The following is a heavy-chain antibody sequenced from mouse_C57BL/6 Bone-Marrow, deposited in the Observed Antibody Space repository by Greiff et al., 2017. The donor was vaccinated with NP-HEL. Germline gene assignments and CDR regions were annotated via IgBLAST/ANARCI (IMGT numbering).Heavy chain of an antibody. CDR1: GFNIKDDY. CDR3: TTDYDIGAMDY. Sequence: EVKLMESGAELVRPGASVKLSCTASGFNIKDDYMHWVKQRPEQGLEWIGWIDPENGDTEYASKFQGTATITADTSSNTAYLQLSSLTSEDTAVYYCTTDYDIGAMDYWGQGTSVTVSS. D-gene: IGHD2-4*01. CDR2: IDPENGDT. V-gene: IGHV14-4*01. J-gene: IGHJ4*01.